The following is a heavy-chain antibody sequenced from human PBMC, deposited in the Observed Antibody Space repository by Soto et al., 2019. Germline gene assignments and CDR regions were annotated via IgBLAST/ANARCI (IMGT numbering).Heavy chain of an antibody. V-gene: IGHV3-23*01. CDR3: AKVNYYGVYGMDV. J-gene: IGHJ6*02. CDR2: ISGSGGST. Sequence: GGSLRLPCAASGFTFSSYAMSWVRQAPGKGLEWVSAISGSGGSTYYADSVKGRFTISRDNSKNTLYLQMNSLRAEDTAVYYCAKVNYYGVYGMDVWGQGTTVTVSS. D-gene: IGHD3-10*01. CDR1: GFTFSSYA.